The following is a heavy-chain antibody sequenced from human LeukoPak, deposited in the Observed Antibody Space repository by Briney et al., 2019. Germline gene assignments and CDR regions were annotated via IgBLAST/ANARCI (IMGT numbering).Heavy chain of an antibody. V-gene: IGHV3-9*03. D-gene: IGHD3-22*01. CDR2: ISWNSGTS. CDR1: GFTFGHYA. CDR3: VKGGGYYDSGGSPLDY. Sequence: QPGGSLRLSCAASGFTFGHYAMHWVRQAPGKGLEWVSGISWNSGTSGYADSVKGRFTISRDNRKNFLYLQMNSLRPEDMALYYCVKGGGYYDSGGSPLDYWGQGTLVTVSS. J-gene: IGHJ4*02.